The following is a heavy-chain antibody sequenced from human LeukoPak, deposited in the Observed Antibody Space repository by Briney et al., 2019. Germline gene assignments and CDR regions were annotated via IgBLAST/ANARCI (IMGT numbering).Heavy chain of an antibody. CDR2: INPDSGYT. CDR1: GYTFTSYD. J-gene: IGHJ6*03. Sequence: ASVKVSCKASGYTFTSYDINWVRQATGQGLEWMGWINPDSGYTNYAQKFQGRVTMTRDTSINTAYMELSRLTSDDTAVYYCATDPRTTVFGTFRYYYMDVWGEGTTVAVSS. V-gene: IGHV1-2*02. D-gene: IGHD3-3*01. CDR3: ATDPRTTVFGTFRYYYMDV.